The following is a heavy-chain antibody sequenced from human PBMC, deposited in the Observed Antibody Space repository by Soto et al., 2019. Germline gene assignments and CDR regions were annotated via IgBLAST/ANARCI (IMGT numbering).Heavy chain of an antibody. CDR1: GYSFTSYW. D-gene: IGHD3-22*01. J-gene: IGHJ4*02. CDR3: AGPPSGYYDSSGSIPFDH. CDR2: IYPGDSDT. Sequence: GESLKISCKGSGYSFTSYWIGWVRQMPGKGLEWMGIIYPGDSDTRYSPSFQGQVTISADKSISTAYLQWSSLKASDTAMYYCAGPPSGYYDSSGSIPFDHWGQGTLVTVSS. V-gene: IGHV5-51*01.